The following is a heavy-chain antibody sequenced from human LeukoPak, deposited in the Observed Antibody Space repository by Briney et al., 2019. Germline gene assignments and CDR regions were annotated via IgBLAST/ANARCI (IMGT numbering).Heavy chain of an antibody. CDR2: IYHSGST. D-gene: IGHD3-3*01. J-gene: IGHJ4*02. CDR3: AKSAGGYYDFWSGYYDYFDY. Sequence: LETLSLTCTVSSYSISSGYYWGWIRQPPGKGLEWIGSIYHSGSTYYNPSLKSRVTISIDTSKNQFSLKLSSVTAADTAVYYCAKSAGGYYDFWSGYYDYFDYWGQGTLVTVSS. CDR1: SYSISSGYY. V-gene: IGHV4-38-2*02.